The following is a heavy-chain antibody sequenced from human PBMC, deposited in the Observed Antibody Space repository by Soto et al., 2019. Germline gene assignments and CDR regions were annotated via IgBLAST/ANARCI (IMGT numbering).Heavy chain of an antibody. CDR1: GGSIYCYF. CDR2: IYYNGNT. Sequence: PPGTLTLTCAVSGGSIYCYFWSCIRQPPGKGLVWIGYIYYNGNTNYNPSLKSRVTMSVDTSKNHFSLKLNSVTAADTAVYYCARGGSDSLDWEDNWFDPWGQGTLVTV. CDR3: ARGGSDSLDWEDNWFDP. J-gene: IGHJ5*02. V-gene: IGHV4-59*01. D-gene: IGHD3-9*01.